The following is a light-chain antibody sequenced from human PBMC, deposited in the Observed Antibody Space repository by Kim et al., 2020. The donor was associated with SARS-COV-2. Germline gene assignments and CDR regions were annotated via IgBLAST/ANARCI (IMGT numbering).Light chain of an antibody. Sequence: QSITSSCTGTSSDVGGYNYVSWYQQHPGKAPKLMIYDVSNRPSGVSNRFSGSKSGNTASLTISGLRAEDEADYYCSSYTSSSTLEVFGTGTKVTVL. CDR1: SSDVGGYNY. J-gene: IGLJ1*01. CDR2: DVS. V-gene: IGLV2-14*03. CDR3: SSYTSSSTLEV.